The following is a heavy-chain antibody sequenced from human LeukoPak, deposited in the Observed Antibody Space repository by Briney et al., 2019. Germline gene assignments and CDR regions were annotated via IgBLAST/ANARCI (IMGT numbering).Heavy chain of an antibody. CDR1: GGSISSSIYY. CDR3: ARDRTYYYDSSGYYAPI. J-gene: IGHJ4*02. V-gene: IGHV4-39*02. D-gene: IGHD3-22*01. CDR2: IYYSGST. Sequence: SEALSLTCTVSGGSISSSIYYWGWIRQPPGKGLEWIGSIYYSGSTYYNPSLKSRVTISVDTSKNQFSLKLSSVTAADTAVYYCARDRTYYYDSSGYYAPIWGQGTLVTVSS.